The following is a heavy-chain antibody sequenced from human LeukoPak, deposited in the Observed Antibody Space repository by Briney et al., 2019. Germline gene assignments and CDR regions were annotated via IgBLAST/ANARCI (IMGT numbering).Heavy chain of an antibody. CDR3: ARHSHNQVAGGWFDP. V-gene: IGHV4-59*08. CDR1: GGSVSTNY. J-gene: IGHJ5*02. Sequence: SETLSLTCSVSGGSVSTNYWSWIRQSPEKGLEWIAYTSYSGTTDYNPSLKSRLMISIDASKNQFSLTLSSVTAADTAIYYCARHSHNQVAGGWFDPWGQGTLVTVSS. CDR2: TSYSGTT. D-gene: IGHD5-12*01.